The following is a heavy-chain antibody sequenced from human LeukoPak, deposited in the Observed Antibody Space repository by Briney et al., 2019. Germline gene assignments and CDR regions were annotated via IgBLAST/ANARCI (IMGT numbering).Heavy chain of an antibody. Sequence: SETLSLTCSVFGGSISSSSYYWGWIRQPPGKGLKWIGSIYYSGSTYYNPSLKSRVTISVDTSKNQFSLKLSSVTAADTAVYYCARVLTTVTTRWFDPWGQGTLVTVSS. CDR1: GGSISSSSYY. CDR3: ARVLTTVTTRWFDP. D-gene: IGHD4-17*01. CDR2: IYYSGST. V-gene: IGHV4-39*01. J-gene: IGHJ5*02.